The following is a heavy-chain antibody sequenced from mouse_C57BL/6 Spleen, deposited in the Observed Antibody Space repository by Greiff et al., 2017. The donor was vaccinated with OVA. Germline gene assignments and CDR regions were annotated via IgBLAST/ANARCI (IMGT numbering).Heavy chain of an antibody. Sequence: QVQLKQPGAELVKPGASVKLSCKASGYTFTSYWMHWVKQRPGRGLEWIGRIDPNSGGTKYNEKFKSKATLTVDKPSSTAYMQLSSLTSEDSAVYYCARSTMVTTGFDYWGQGTTLTVSS. CDR1: GYTFTSYW. J-gene: IGHJ2*01. CDR3: ARSTMVTTGFDY. D-gene: IGHD2-2*01. CDR2: IDPNSGGT. V-gene: IGHV1-72*01.